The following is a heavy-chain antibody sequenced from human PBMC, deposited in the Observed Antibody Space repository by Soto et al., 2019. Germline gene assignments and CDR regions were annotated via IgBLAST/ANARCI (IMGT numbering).Heavy chain of an antibody. CDR3: ARGGEDIGVVQLYYSGMDV. CDR1: GFTFSDYY. D-gene: IGHD2-2*01. J-gene: IGHJ6*02. Sequence: GGSLRLSCAASGFTFSDYYMSWIRQAPGQGLERVSYISSSGSTIYYADSVKGRFTISRDNAKNSLYLQMNSLRAEDTAVYYCARGGEDIGVVQLYYSGMDVWGQGTTVTVSS. CDR2: ISSSGSTI. V-gene: IGHV3-11*01.